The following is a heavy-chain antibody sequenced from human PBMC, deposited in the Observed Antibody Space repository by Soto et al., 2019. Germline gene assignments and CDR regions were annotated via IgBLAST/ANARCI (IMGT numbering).Heavy chain of an antibody. Sequence: SETLSLTCAVYGGSFSGYYWSWIRQPPGKGLEWIGEINHSGSTYYNPSLKGRVTISVDTSKSQFSLKLSSVTAADTAVYYCARHLRYFDWLSTFDYWGQGTLVTVSS. V-gene: IGHV4-34*01. D-gene: IGHD3-9*01. J-gene: IGHJ4*02. CDR3: ARHLRYFDWLSTFDY. CDR1: GGSFSGYY. CDR2: INHSGST.